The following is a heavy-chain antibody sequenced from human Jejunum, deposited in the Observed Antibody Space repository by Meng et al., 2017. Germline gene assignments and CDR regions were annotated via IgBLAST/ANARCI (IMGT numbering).Heavy chain of an antibody. J-gene: IGHJ4*02. Sequence: QVPLGEYGGGLVKPGGSLRFSCATFGFSFRDYYMSWVRQPPGKGLEWVSFISGSAAIIDYADSVKGRFTISRDNAQKSLYLQMNRLRAEDTAVYYCARNYGPGNYYLDYWGQGTLVTVSS. D-gene: IGHD3-10*01. CDR2: ISGSAAII. V-gene: IGHV3-11*01. CDR3: ARNYGPGNYYLDY. CDR1: GFSFRDYY.